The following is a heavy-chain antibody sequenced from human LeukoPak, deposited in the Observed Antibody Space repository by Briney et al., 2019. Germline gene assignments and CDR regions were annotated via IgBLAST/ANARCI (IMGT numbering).Heavy chain of an antibody. CDR1: GGSVSSGSYY. J-gene: IGHJ6*02. D-gene: IGHD3/OR15-3a*01. CDR3: ARRDWGYYYTMDV. CDR2: IYYSGST. Sequence: PSETLSLTCTVSGGSVSSGSYYWSWIRQPPGKGLEWIAYIYYSGSTNYNPSLKSRVTISLDTSKNQFSLKLSSVTAADTAVYYCARRDWGYYYTMDVWGQGTTVTVSS. V-gene: IGHV4-61*01.